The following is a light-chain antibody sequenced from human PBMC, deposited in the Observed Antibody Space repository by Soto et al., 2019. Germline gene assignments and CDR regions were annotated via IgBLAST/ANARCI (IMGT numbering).Light chain of an antibody. J-gene: IGKJ2*01. Sequence: DIQMTQSPSSLSASVGDRVTITCRASQSISSYLNWYQQKPGKAPKLLIYAASSLQSGVPSRFSGSGSGTDFTLTISSLQPEDFATYYCQQSYSTPPENMSTFGQGTKLEIK. CDR3: QQSYSTPPENMST. CDR1: QSISSY. CDR2: AAS. V-gene: IGKV1-39*01.